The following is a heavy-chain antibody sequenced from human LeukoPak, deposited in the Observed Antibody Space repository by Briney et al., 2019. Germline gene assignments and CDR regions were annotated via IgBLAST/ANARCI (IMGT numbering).Heavy chain of an antibody. V-gene: IGHV4-39*01. Sequence: SDTLSLTCTVSGGSVSSISYNWGWIRRPPGKGLDWIGSIYYSGSTYYNPSLKSRVTISVDTSKNQFSLKLSSVTAADTAVYYCARHRYSWNGYYYYGMDVWGQGTTVTVSS. CDR1: GGSVSSISYN. J-gene: IGHJ6*02. CDR2: IYYSGST. D-gene: IGHD1-20*01. CDR3: ARHRYSWNGYYYYGMDV.